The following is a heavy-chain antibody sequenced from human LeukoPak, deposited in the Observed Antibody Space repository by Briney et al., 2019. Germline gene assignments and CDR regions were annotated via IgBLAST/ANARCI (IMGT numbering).Heavy chain of an antibody. D-gene: IGHD3-10*02. J-gene: IGHJ5*02. CDR3: ARLVRLLTDWFDP. V-gene: IGHV5-51*01. CDR2: IYPDDSDT. CDR1: GYNFTKRW. Sequence: GESLKISCKGSGYNFTKRWIGWVRQMPGKGLEWMGIIYPDDSDTKYSPSFEGQVTISVDKSISTAYLQWSSLKASDTAIYYCARLVRLLTDWFDPWGQGTLVTVSS.